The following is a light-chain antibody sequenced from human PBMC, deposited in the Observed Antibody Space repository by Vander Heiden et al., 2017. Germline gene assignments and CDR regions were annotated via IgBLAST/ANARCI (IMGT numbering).Light chain of an antibody. CDR2: LNSDGSH. CDR3: QTWGTGWV. V-gene: IGLV4-69*01. CDR1: SGHSSYA. Sequence: QLVLTQSPSASASLRASVKLTCTLSSGHSSYAIAWHQQQPEKDPRYLMKLNSDGSHSKGDGIPDRFSGSSSGAERYLASSSLQSEDEADYYCQTWGTGWVFGGGTKLTVL. J-gene: IGLJ3*02.